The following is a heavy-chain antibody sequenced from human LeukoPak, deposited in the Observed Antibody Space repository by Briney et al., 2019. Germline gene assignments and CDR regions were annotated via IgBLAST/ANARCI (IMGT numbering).Heavy chain of an antibody. V-gene: IGHV1-2*02. CDR2: INPKSGAT. CDR3: ARDYSDGYNRRDAFDF. D-gene: IGHD3-22*01. Sequence: ASVKVSCKASGYSFSDFHIHWVRQAPGQGLEWMGWINPKSGATSYAERFRGRVTMTRDTSFNTLYMELSSLNSDVTAVFYCARDYSDGYNRRDAFDFWGQGTTLIVSS. CDR1: GYSFSDFH. J-gene: IGHJ3*01.